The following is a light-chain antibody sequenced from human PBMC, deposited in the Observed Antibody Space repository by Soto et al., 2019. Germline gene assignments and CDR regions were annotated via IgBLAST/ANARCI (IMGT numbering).Light chain of an antibody. CDR2: EVS. CDR1: SSDIGAYIY. V-gene: IGLV2-8*01. CDR3: SSYAGSNNFV. J-gene: IGLJ1*01. Sequence: QSALPQPPSASESPGQSVTISCTGTSSDIGAYIYVSWYQQHPGKAPKLMISEVSRRPSGVPERFSGSKSGNTASLTVSGLQADDEAHYYCSSYAGSNNFVFGTGTKVTVL.